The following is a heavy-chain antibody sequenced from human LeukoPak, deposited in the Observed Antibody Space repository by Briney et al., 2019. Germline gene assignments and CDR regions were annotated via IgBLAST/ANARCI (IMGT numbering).Heavy chain of an antibody. CDR1: GGSISSYY. CDR2: IYYSGST. V-gene: IGHV4-59*08. J-gene: IGHJ4*02. Sequence: SETLSLTCTVSGGSISSYYWSWIRQPPGKGLEWIGYIYYSGSTNYNPSLKSRVTISVDTSKNQFSLKLSSVTAADTAVYYCARSPQYSGILYWGQGTLVTVSS. D-gene: IGHD1-26*01. CDR3: ARSPQYSGILY.